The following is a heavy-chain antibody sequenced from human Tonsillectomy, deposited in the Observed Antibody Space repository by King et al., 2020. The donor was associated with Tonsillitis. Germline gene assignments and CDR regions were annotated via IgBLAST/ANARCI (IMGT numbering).Heavy chain of an antibody. D-gene: IGHD3-22*01. V-gene: IGHV1-18*01. CDR1: GYTFTSSG. J-gene: IGHJ4*02. CDR3: ARQSIGLRYYDSSGYLPNFDN. CDR2: ISADNGNT. Sequence: VQLVESGAEVKKPGASVKVSCKASGYTFTSSGISWVRQAPGQGLEWMGWISADNGNTNYAQKLQGRVTMTTDTSTSTASMELRSLRSDDTAVYYCARQSIGLRYYDSSGYLPNFDNWGQGPLVTVSS.